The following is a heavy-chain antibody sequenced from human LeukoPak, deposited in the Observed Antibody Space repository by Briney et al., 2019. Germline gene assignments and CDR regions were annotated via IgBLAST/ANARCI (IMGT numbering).Heavy chain of an antibody. V-gene: IGHV4-59*01. D-gene: IGHD6-19*01. J-gene: IGHJ4*02. CDR1: GGSISHYY. CDR3: ARDSAVAGYLDY. Sequence: SETLSLTYIVSGGSISHYYWSWIRQPPGKGLEWIGYIYYSGSTKYNPSLKSRVTISVDTSKNQFSLKLSSVTTADTAVYYCARDSAVAGYLDYWGQGTLVTVSS. CDR2: IYYSGST.